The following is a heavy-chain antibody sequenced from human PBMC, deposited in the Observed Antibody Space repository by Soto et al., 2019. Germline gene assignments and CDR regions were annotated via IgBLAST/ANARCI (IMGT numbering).Heavy chain of an antibody. J-gene: IGHJ4*02. CDR2: VSPHAANT. V-gene: IGHV3-23*01. CDR1: GFTFDSCG. CDR3: ATEGAKTNWNFEY. D-gene: IGHD1-1*01. Sequence: GRSLRLSCVASGFTFDSCGMNLVRQAPGKGLEWVAGVSPHAANTYYADSVRGRFIISRDDSRKTVSLDMNSLRGEDSAVYYCATEGAKTNWNFEYWGEGTVVTVSS.